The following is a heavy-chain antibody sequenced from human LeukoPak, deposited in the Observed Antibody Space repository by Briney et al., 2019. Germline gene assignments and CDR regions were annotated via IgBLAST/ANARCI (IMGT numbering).Heavy chain of an antibody. J-gene: IGHJ4*01. CDR1: GFTFSSYE. D-gene: IGHD6-13*01. V-gene: IGHV3-48*03. CDR3: ARGGIAAAVCDY. CDR2: ISSSGSTI. Sequence: GGSLRLSCAASGFTFSSYEMNWVRQAPGKGLEWVSYISSSGSTIYYADSVKGRFTISRDNAKNSLYLQMNSLRAEDTAVYYCARGGIAAAVCDYWGHGTLVTVSS.